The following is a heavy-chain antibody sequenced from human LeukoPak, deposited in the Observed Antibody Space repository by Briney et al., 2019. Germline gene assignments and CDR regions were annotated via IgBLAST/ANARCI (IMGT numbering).Heavy chain of an antibody. CDR1: GFTLSSYD. Sequence: GGSLRLSCAASGFTLSSYDMHWVRQPTGKGLEWVSAIGTAGDTYYPGSVKGRFTISRENAKNSLYLQMNSLRARDTSVYSCARGTYYYDSSGYYPGAFDIWGQGTMVTVSS. CDR2: IGTAGDT. V-gene: IGHV3-13*01. D-gene: IGHD3-22*01. J-gene: IGHJ3*02. CDR3: ARGTYYYDSSGYYPGAFDI.